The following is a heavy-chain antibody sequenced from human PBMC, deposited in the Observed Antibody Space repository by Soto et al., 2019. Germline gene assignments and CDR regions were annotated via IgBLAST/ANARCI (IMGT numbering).Heavy chain of an antibody. D-gene: IGHD5-18*01. J-gene: IGHJ4*02. Sequence: SETLSLTCAVYGGSFSGYYWSWIRQPPGKGLEWIGEVNHSGSTNYNPSLKSRVTISVDTSKNQFSLKLSSVTAADTAVYYCARARGYSYDYDYWGQGTLVTVS. V-gene: IGHV4-34*01. CDR3: ARARGYSYDYDY. CDR2: VNHSGST. CDR1: GGSFSGYY.